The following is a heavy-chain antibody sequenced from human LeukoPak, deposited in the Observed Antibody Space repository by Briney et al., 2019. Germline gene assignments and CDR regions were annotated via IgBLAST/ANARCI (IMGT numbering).Heavy chain of an antibody. D-gene: IGHD6-6*01. Sequence: SETLSLTCTVSGGSISSYYWSWIRQPPGKGLEWIGYIYYSGSTNYNPSLTSRVTISVDTSKNQFSLKLSSVTAADTAVYYCARDSAYSSSFDYWGQGTLVTVSS. J-gene: IGHJ4*02. CDR3: ARDSAYSSSFDY. V-gene: IGHV4-59*01. CDR2: IYYSGST. CDR1: GGSISSYY.